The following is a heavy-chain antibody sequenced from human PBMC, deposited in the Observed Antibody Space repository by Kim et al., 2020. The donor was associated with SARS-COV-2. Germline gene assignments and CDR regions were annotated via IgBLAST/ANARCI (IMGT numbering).Heavy chain of an antibody. Sequence: GGSLRLSCAASGFTFSSYGMNWVRQAPGKGLEWVSAISGSSGSTSYADSVKGRFTISRDNSKNTLFLQMISLRAEDTAVYYCAKRGVPAALYYFYGMDVWGQGTTVSVSS. J-gene: IGHJ6*02. CDR2: ISGSSGST. V-gene: IGHV3-23*01. CDR1: GFTFSSYG. D-gene: IGHD2-2*01. CDR3: AKRGVPAALYYFYGMDV.